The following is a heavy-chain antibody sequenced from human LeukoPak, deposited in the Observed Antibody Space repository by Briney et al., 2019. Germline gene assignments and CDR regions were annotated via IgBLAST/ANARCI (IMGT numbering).Heavy chain of an antibody. CDR1: GGSISSYY. CDR3: ARTQFGGRSWFDP. D-gene: IGHD3-10*01. V-gene: IGHV4-59*08. Sequence: SETLSLTCTVSGGSISSYYWSWIRQPPGKGLEWIGYIYYSGSTNYNPSLKSRVTISVDTSKNQFSLKLSSVTAADTAVYYCARTQFGGRSWFDPWGQGTLVTVSS. J-gene: IGHJ5*02. CDR2: IYYSGST.